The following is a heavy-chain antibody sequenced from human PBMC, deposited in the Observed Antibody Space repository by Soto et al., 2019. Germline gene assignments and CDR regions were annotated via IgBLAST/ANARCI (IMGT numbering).Heavy chain of an antibody. Sequence: EVQLVESGGGLVQPGESLTLSCAGSGFSFSGSAIHWVRQAAGKGLECVARIRDKGNGYATGYAESVKDRFTISRDDSQNTEFRQMSSLSTEDTAVYYFAKLDATGDSALDVWGQGTMVTVSS. CDR1: GFSFSGSA. CDR2: IRDKGNGYAT. V-gene: IGHV3-73*01. J-gene: IGHJ3*01. CDR3: AKLDATGDSALDV. D-gene: IGHD1-1*01.